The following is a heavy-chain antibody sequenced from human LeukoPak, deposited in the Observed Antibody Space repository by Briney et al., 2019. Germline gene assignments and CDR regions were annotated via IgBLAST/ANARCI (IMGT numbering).Heavy chain of an antibody. CDR2: SKSKTDGGTT. Sequence: VWRLSLSCAASVLSVSKAWMSWVRPAPRRGGAWVGRSKSKTDGGTTDYAAPVKGRFTISRDDSKNTLYLQMNSLKTEDTAVYYCTTDRSPSYDFWSGYYGIDYWGQGTLVTVSS. J-gene: IGHJ4*02. CDR3: TTDRSPSYDFWSGYYGIDY. CDR1: VLSVSKAW. V-gene: IGHV3-15*01. D-gene: IGHD3-3*01.